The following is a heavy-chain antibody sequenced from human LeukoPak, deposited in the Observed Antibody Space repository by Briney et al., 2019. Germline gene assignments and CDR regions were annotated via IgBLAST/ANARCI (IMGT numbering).Heavy chain of an antibody. CDR2: IYSGGNT. V-gene: IGHV3-53*01. CDR1: GFTVSSNY. J-gene: IGHJ3*02. Sequence: PGGSLRLSCAASGFTVSSNYMSWVRQAPGKGLEWVSIIYSGGNTDYADSVKGRFTISRDNSKNILYLQMNGLRAEDTAVYYCARDGYYYDISGYYAFDIWGQGTMVTVSS. D-gene: IGHD3-22*01. CDR3: ARDGYYYDISGYYAFDI.